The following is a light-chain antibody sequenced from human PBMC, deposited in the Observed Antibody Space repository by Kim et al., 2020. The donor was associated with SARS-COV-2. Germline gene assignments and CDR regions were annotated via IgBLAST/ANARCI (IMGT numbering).Light chain of an antibody. Sequence: QSVLSQPPSASGTPGQRVTLSCSGNSSNIGSNTVNWYQQVPGTAPKLLIYSNNLRPSGVPDRISGSKSGTSASLAISGLQSEDEADYYCASWDDSLNGRTFGGGTQLTVL. CDR3: ASWDDSLNGRT. J-gene: IGLJ2*01. V-gene: IGLV1-44*01. CDR2: SNN. CDR1: SSNIGSNT.